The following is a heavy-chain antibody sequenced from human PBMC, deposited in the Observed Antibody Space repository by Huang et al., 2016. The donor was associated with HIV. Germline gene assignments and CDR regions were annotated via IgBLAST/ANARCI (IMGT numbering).Heavy chain of an antibody. CDR3: ARGVGYSSGLYTYYYMDV. J-gene: IGHJ6*03. V-gene: IGHV3-48*01. CDR1: GFSFSGSS. D-gene: IGHD6-25*01. CDR2: NSGRMDVS. Sequence: DVRLVEFWGGAEQPGGSLRLSCVDCGFSFSGSSMNWVRQAPGEVLVWRSCNSGRMDVSCYSGYVRGRLTVFRENAKDSLYLVMNKLRCDDTAIYYCARGVGYSSGLYTYYYMDVWGEGTAVTVSS.